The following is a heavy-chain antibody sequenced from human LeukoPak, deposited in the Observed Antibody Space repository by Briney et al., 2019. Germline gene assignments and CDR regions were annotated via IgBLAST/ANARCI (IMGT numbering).Heavy chain of an antibody. CDR1: GFTLSSYW. CDR3: ARDIKDFWRDADAFDI. Sequence: GGSLRLSCAASGFTLSSYWMHWVRQAPGKGLVWVSRINSDGSSTSYADSVKGRFTISRDNAKNTLYLQMNSLRAEDTAVYYCARDIKDFWRDADAFDIWGQGTMVTVSS. V-gene: IGHV3-74*01. D-gene: IGHD3-3*01. J-gene: IGHJ3*02. CDR2: INSDGSST.